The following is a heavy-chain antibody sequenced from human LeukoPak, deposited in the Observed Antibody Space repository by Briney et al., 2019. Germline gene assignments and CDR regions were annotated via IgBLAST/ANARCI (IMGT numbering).Heavy chain of an antibody. V-gene: IGHV4-59*01. Sequence: PSETLSLTCTVSGGSISSYYWSWIRQPPGKGLEGIGYIYYSGSTNYNPSLKSRVTISVDTSKNQFSLKLSSVTAAHTAVYYCARSGSWAGTFGYWGQGTLVTVSS. CDR1: GGSISSYY. CDR2: IYYSGST. CDR3: ARSGSWAGTFGY. D-gene: IGHD6-19*01. J-gene: IGHJ4*02.